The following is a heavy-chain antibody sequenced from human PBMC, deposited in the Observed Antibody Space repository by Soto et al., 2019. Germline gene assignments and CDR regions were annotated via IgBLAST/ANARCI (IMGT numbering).Heavy chain of an antibody. CDR3: ATSRVSIAVAGETEFYFDY. D-gene: IGHD6-19*01. V-gene: IGHV1-2*04. CDR1: GYIFTGYY. J-gene: IGHJ4*02. CDR2: INPKSGDT. Sequence: GASVKVSCKASGYIFTGYYMHWVRQAPGQGLEWMGWINPKSGDTNYTQKFQGWVTMTRDTSISTAYMDLSRLRSDDTAVYFCATSRVSIAVAGETEFYFDYWGQGTPVTVSS.